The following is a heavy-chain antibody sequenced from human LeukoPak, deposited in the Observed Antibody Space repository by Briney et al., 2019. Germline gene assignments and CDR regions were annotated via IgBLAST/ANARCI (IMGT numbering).Heavy chain of an antibody. D-gene: IGHD4-17*01. V-gene: IGHV4-31*03. CDR1: GGSISSGGYY. J-gene: IGHJ4*02. CDR3: ARVPDFGDYVGSFDY. Sequence: SETLSLTCTVSGGSISSGGYYWSWIRQHPGQGLEWIGYIYYSGSTYYNPSLKSRVTISVDTSKNQFSLKLSSVTAADTAVYYSARVPDFGDYVGSFDYWGQGTLVTVSS. CDR2: IYYSGST.